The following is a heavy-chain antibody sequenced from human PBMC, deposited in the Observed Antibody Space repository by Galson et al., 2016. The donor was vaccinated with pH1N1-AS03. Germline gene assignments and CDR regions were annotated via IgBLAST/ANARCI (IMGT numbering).Heavy chain of an antibody. Sequence: FLRLPCAASGFTPDASAMHWVRQAPGKGLEWVSGISWTSAYIAYADAVEGRFTLFRGKAKRSLYLQQNILRADDTALYYCVTDIPPGGADDWGQGTTVTVSS. CDR2: ISWTSAYI. CDR1: GFTPDASA. CDR3: VTDIPPGGADD. D-gene: IGHD2-21*01. J-gene: IGHJ6*02. V-gene: IGHV3-9*02.